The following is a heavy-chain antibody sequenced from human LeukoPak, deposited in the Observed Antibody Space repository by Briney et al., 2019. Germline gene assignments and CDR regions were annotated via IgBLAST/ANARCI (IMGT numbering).Heavy chain of an antibody. CDR2: ITTGSSGM. D-gene: IGHD5-12*01. Sequence: GGSLRLSCAASGFTFSSYSMSWVRQAPGKGLEWVSSITTGSSGMYYADSVQGRFTISRDNAKNSLYLQMNSLRAEDTAVYYCARSYSGYAFDAFDIWGRGTMVTVSS. CDR1: GFTFSSYS. CDR3: ARSYSGYAFDAFDI. J-gene: IGHJ3*02. V-gene: IGHV3-21*01.